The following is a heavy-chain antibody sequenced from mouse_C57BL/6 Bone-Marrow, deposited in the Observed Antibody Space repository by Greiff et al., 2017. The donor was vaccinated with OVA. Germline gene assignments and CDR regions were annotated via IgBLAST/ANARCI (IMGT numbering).Heavy chain of an antibody. CDR2: INPSSGYT. Sequence: QVQLKESGAELARPGASVKMSCKASGYTFTSYTMHWVKQRPGQGLEWIGYINPSSGYTKYNQQFKDKATLTADKSSSTAYMQLSSLTSEDSAVYYCARYGDVGAYYYAMDYWGQGTSVTVSS. CDR3: ARYGDVGAYYYAMDY. J-gene: IGHJ4*01. CDR1: GYTFTSYT. V-gene: IGHV1-4*01. D-gene: IGHD2-13*01.